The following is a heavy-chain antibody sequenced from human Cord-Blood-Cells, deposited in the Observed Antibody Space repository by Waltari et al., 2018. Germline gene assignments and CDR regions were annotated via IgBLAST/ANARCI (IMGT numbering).Heavy chain of an antibody. V-gene: IGHV1-24*01. CDR2: FDPEDGET. D-gene: IGHD7-27*01. J-gene: IGHJ5*02. CDR3: ATDHILSTGDFLSGWFDP. Sequence: QVQLVQSGAEVKKPGASVKVSCKVSGYTLTELSMHWVRQAPGKGLECMGGFDPEDGETIYAQNFQSIVTMTEDTSTDTAYMELSSLRSEDTAVYYCATDHILSTGDFLSGWFDPWGQGTLVTVSS. CDR1: GYTLTELS.